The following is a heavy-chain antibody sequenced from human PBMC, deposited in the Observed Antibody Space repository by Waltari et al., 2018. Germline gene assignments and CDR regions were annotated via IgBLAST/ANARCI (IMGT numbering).Heavy chain of an antibody. Sequence: EVQLVESGGGLVQPGGSLRLSGAASGFTFNNYTMNWVRQGHGKGLEWVSYISSDNTVYYADSVKGRFTISRDNAKNSVYLQMNSLRAEDTAVYFCARRLDYWGQGTLVTVSS. J-gene: IGHJ4*02. D-gene: IGHD2-21*02. CDR1: GFTFNNYT. V-gene: IGHV3-48*04. CDR3: ARRLDY. CDR2: ISSDNTV.